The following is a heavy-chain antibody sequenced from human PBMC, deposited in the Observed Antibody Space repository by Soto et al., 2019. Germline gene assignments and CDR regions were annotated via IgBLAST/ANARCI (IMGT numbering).Heavy chain of an antibody. CDR3: ARSPYYSGSYAY. V-gene: IGHV3-30-3*01. CDR1: GFTFSSYA. CDR2: ISYDGSNK. Sequence: QVQLVESGGGVVQPGRSLRLSCAASGFTFSSYAMHWVRQAPGKGLEWVAVISYDGSNKYYADSVKGRFTISRDNSKNTLYLQMNSLRAEDTAVYYCARSPYYSGSYAYWGQGTLVTVSS. J-gene: IGHJ4*02. D-gene: IGHD1-26*01.